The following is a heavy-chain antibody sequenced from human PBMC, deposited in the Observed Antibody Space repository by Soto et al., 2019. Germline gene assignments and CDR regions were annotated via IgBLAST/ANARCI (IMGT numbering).Heavy chain of an antibody. J-gene: IGHJ5*02. CDR1: GGSISSSSYY. Sequence: PSETLSLTCTVSGGSISSSSYYWGWIRQPPGKGLEWIGSIYYSGSTYYNPSLKSRVTISVDTSKNQFSLKLSSVTAADTAVYYCARHLRGSCYERYCWANWFDPRGQGTLVTVSS. V-gene: IGHV4-39*01. CDR2: IYYSGST. CDR3: ARHLRGSCYERYCWANWFDP. D-gene: IGHD2-15*01.